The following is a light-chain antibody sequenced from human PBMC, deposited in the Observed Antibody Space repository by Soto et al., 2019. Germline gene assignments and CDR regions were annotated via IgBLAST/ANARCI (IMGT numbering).Light chain of an antibody. CDR2: DVS. CDR1: SSDGGGYNY. J-gene: IGLJ1*01. CDR3: SSYTSSRTSRYV. V-gene: IGLV2-14*01. Sequence: QSVLTQPASVSGSPGQSITISCTGTSSDGGGYNYVSWYQQHPGKAPKLMIYDVSNRPSGVSTRFSGSKSGNTASLTISGLQAEDEADYYCSSYTSSRTSRYVFGTGTKVTVL.